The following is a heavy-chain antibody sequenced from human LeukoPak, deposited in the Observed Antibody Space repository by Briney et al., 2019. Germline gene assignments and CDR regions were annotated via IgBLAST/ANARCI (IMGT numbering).Heavy chain of an antibody. V-gene: IGHV4-39*02. Sequence: SETLSLTCTVSGDSISTSYYWGWIRQPPGKGLEWIGNIYYSGSTYYNPSLKSRVTISVDTSKNHFSLKLSSVTAADTAVYYCARLVAVAGVFDYWGQGTLVTVSS. D-gene: IGHD6-19*01. CDR1: GDSISTSYY. CDR2: IYYSGST. CDR3: ARLVAVAGVFDY. J-gene: IGHJ4*02.